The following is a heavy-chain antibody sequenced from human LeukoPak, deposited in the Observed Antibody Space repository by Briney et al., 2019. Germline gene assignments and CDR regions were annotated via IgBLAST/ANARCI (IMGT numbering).Heavy chain of an antibody. Sequence: VASVKVSCKASGYTFTGYYMHWVRQAPGQGLEWMGWINPNSGGTNYAQKFQGRVTMTRDTSISTAYMELSRLRSDDTAVYYCARDPYGDLIRSYYYYMDVWGKGTTVTISS. CDR2: INPNSGGT. CDR1: GYTFTGYY. CDR3: ARDPYGDLIRSYYYYMDV. V-gene: IGHV1-2*02. D-gene: IGHD3-10*01. J-gene: IGHJ6*03.